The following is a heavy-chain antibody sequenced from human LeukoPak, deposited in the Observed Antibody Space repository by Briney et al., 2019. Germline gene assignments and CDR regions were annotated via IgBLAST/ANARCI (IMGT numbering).Heavy chain of an antibody. CDR2: ISSSSNTR. CDR1: GFTFSSYN. Sequence: GGSLRLSCTASGFTFSSYNMDWVRQTPGKGLEWLSYISSSSNTRYYADSVKGRFTISRDNAKNLLYLQMNSLRAEDTAVYYCARVVLAAHDHWGQGIRVTVSS. CDR3: ARVVLAAHDH. J-gene: IGHJ5*02. D-gene: IGHD2-15*01. V-gene: IGHV3-48*04.